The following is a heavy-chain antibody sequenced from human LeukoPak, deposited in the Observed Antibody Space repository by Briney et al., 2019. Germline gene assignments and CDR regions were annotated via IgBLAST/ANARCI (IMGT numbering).Heavy chain of an antibody. D-gene: IGHD1-26*01. CDR3: ARALVGAFDY. V-gene: IGHV3-53*01. CDR2: IYSGDST. CDR1: GFTVSSNY. Sequence: GGSLRLSCAASGFTVSSNYMSWVRQAPGKGLEWVSVIYSGDSTYYADSVKGRFTISRDNSKNTLYLQMNSLRAEDTAVYYCARALVGAFDYWGQGTLVTVSS. J-gene: IGHJ4*02.